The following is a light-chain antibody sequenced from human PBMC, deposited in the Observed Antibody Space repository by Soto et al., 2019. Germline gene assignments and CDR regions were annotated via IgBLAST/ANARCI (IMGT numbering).Light chain of an antibody. CDR1: QSVLYSSNNKNY. V-gene: IGKV4-1*01. J-gene: IGKJ1*01. CDR3: QQYYSTPRT. CDR2: WAS. Sequence: IVMTQSPDSLAVSLGERATINCKSSQSVLYSSNNKNYLAWYQQKPGQPPKLLIYWASTRESGVPDRFSVSGSGTDFTLTISSLQAEDVAVYYGQQYYSTPRTFGQGTKVEIK.